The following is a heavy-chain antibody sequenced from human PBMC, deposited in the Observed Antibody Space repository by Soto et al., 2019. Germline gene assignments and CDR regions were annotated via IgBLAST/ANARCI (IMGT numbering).Heavy chain of an antibody. V-gene: IGHV4-39*01. Sequence: PSETLSLTCTVSGGSISSSSYYWGWIRQPPGKGLEWIGSICYSGSTYYNPSLKSRVTISVDTSKNQFSLKLSSVTAADTAVYYCARHEQLWLRFDAFDIWGQGTMVTVSS. CDR2: ICYSGST. CDR1: GGSISSSSYY. J-gene: IGHJ3*02. D-gene: IGHD5-18*01. CDR3: ARHEQLWLRFDAFDI.